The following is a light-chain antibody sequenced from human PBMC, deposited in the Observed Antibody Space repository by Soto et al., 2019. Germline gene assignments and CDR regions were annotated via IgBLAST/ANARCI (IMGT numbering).Light chain of an antibody. CDR1: QSISSN. CDR2: GAS. J-gene: IGKJ4*01. CDR3: QQYHNWPPLT. V-gene: IGKV3D-15*01. Sequence: EVVMTQSPATLSVSPGERATLSCRASQSISSNLAWYQQKPGQAPRLLIYGASTRATGIPARFSGSGSGTEVTLTISSLQSEDFAVYYCQQYHNWPPLTFGGGTKVDIK.